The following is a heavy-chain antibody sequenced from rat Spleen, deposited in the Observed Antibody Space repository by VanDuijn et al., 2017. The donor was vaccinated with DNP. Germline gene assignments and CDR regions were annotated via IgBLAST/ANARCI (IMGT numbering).Heavy chain of an antibody. CDR3: VRWSSGHFDY. CDR1: GFTFSNYG. Sequence: EVQLVESGGGLVQPGRSLKLSCAASGFTFSNYGMAWVRQAPTKGLEWVASISTGGGNTSYRDSVKGRFTISRDNAKNTLYLQMNSLRSEDMATYYCVRWSSGHFDYWGQGVMVPVSS. D-gene: IGHD4-3*01. J-gene: IGHJ2*01. CDR2: ISTGGGNT. V-gene: IGHV5S13*01.